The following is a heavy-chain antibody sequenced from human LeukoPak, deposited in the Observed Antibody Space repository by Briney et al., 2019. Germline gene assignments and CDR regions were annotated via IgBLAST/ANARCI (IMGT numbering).Heavy chain of an antibody. V-gene: IGHV3-7*01. J-gene: IGHJ4*02. CDR3: ARNTDRDAYMAN. Sequence: GGSLRLSCAASGFTFSSYWMSWVRQTPGKGLEWVANIKPDGSDKKYVDSVKGRFTISSDNAKSSLYLQLNSLRAEDTAVYYCARNTDRDAYMANWGQGTLVTVSS. D-gene: IGHD5-24*01. CDR2: IKPDGSDK. CDR1: GFTFSSYW.